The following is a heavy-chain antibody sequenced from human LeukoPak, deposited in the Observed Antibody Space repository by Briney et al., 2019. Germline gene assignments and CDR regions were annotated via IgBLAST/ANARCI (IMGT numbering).Heavy chain of an antibody. D-gene: IGHD3-10*01. CDR3: ARGAITMVRGWEFDY. V-gene: IGHV3-66*01. CDR2: IYSGGST. J-gene: IGHJ4*02. Sequence: PGGSLRLSCAGSGFTVSSKHMSWVRQAPGKGLEWVSVIYSGGSTYYADSVKGRFTISRDNSKNTLYHQMNSLRVEDTAVYYCARGAITMVRGWEFDYWGQGTLVTVSS. CDR1: GFTVSSKH.